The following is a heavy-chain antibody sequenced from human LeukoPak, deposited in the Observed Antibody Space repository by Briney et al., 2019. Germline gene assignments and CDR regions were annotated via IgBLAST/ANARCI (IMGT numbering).Heavy chain of an antibody. CDR2: ISYDGSNK. D-gene: IGHD6-13*01. CDR1: GFTFSSYG. CDR3: AKDRPKPGYSSSWYWVHGVPDY. J-gene: IGHJ4*02. Sequence: GGSLRLSCAASGFTFSSYGMHWVRQAPGKGLEWVAVISYDGSNKYYADSVKGRFTISRDNSKNTLYLQMNSLRAEDTAVYYCAKDRPKPGYSSSWYWVHGVPDYWGQGTLVTVHS. V-gene: IGHV3-30*18.